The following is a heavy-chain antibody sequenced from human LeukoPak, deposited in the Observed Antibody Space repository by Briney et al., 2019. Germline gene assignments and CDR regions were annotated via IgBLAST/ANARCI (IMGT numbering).Heavy chain of an antibody. D-gene: IGHD3-9*01. CDR1: GFTFSSYA. V-gene: IGHV3-23*01. J-gene: IGHJ4*02. Sequence: GGSLRLSCAASGFTFSSYAMSWVRQAPGKGLEWVSAISGSGGSTYYADSVKGRFTTSRDNSKNTLYLQMNSLRAEDTAVYYCARAGILTGYYLDYWGQGTLVTVSS. CDR2: ISGSGGST. CDR3: ARAGILTGYYLDY.